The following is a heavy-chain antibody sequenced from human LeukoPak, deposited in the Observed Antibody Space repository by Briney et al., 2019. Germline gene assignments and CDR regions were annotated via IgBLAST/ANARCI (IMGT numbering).Heavy chain of an antibody. J-gene: IGHJ4*02. D-gene: IGHD3-22*01. CDR2: ICWSSGSI. V-gene: IGHV3-9*01. CDR3: AKSTYYYDSSGYSHFDY. CDR1: GFTFDDYA. Sequence: GGSLRLSCAASGFTFDDYAMHWVRQAPGKGREGVSGICWSSGSIGYADSVKGRFTISRDNAKNSLYLQMNSLRAEDTALYYCAKSTYYYDSSGYSHFDYWGQGTLVTVSS.